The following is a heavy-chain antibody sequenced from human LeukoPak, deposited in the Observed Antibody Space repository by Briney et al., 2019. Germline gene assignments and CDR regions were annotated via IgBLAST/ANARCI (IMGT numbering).Heavy chain of an antibody. CDR3: ARDSSFCSGWSPYFYYGIEG. CDR2: INPNSGGT. CDR1: GYTFTGYY. V-gene: IGHV1-2*04. D-gene: IGHD6-19*01. Sequence: ASVKVSCKASGYTFTGYYMHWVRQAPGQGLEWMGWINPNSGGTNYAQKFQGWVTMTRDTSISTAYMELSRLRSDDTAVYYCARDSSFCSGWSPYFYYGIEGWGQGTTVTVSS. J-gene: IGHJ6*02.